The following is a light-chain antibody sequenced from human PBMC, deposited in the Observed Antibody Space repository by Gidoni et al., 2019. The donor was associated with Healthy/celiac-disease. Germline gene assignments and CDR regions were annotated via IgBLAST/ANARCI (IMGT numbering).Light chain of an antibody. CDR3: QQYNSYSTWT. CDR1: QSIRSW. CDR2: KAS. V-gene: IGKV1-5*03. Sequence: IQMTQSPSTLSASVGDRVTITCQASQSIRSWLAWYQQKPGKAPKLLIYKASSLESAVPSRFSGSGSGTEVTLTISSLHPDDFATYYCQQYNSYSTWTFGQGTKVEIK. J-gene: IGKJ1*01.